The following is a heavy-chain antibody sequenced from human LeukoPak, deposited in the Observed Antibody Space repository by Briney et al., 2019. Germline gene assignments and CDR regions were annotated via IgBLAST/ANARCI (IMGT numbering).Heavy chain of an antibody. J-gene: IGHJ4*02. V-gene: IGHV1-18*01. CDR2: INAYNGNT. CDR1: GYSFTNYA. Sequence: GASVKVSCKTSGYSFTNYAICWVRQAPGQGLEWMGLINAYNGNTSYAQTFQGRVTMTTDTSTSTAYMELRNLRSDDTAVYYCARAATHAYTFWSGFYAFWGQGSLVTVSS. CDR3: ARAATHAYTFWSGFYAF. D-gene: IGHD3-3*01.